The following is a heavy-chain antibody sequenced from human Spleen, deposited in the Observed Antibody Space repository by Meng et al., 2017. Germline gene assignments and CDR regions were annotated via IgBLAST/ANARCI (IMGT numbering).Heavy chain of an antibody. D-gene: IGHD3-22*01. CDR2: ISTSGRSI. Sequence: GSLRLSCVASGFTFKYFEMNWVRQAPGKGLEWVSYISTSGRSIYYADSVKGRFTISRDNAKNSLYLQMNSLSAEDSAVYYCARDKVVGYYDTTGYHDAFDIWGQGTMVTVSS. V-gene: IGHV3-48*03. CDR1: GFTFKYFE. CDR3: ARDKVVGYYDTTGYHDAFDI. J-gene: IGHJ3*02.